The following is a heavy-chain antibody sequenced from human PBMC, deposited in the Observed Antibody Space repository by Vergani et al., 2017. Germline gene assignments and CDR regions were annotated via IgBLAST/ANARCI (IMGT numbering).Heavy chain of an antibody. D-gene: IGHD6-19*01. CDR3: ARHGGSGWSLDY. J-gene: IGHJ4*02. V-gene: IGHV3-7*01. CDR2: IKQDESEK. CDR1: GFTFSSYW. Sequence: EVQLVESGGGLVQPGGSLRLSCAASGFTFSSYWMSWVRQAPGKGMEWVANIKQDESEKYYVDSVKGRFTISRDNAKHSLYLQMNSLRAEDTAVYYCARHGGSGWSLDYWGQGTLVTVSS.